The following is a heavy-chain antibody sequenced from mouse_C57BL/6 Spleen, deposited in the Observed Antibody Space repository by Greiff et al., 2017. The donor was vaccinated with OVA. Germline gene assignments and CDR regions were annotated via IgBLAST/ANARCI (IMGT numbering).Heavy chain of an antibody. CDR2: IYPGGGYT. Sequence: QVQLQQSGAELVRPGTSVKMSCKASGYTFTNYWIGWAKQRPGHGLEWIGDIYPGGGYTNYNEKFKGKATLTADKSSSTAYMQFSSLTSEDSAIDYCARGGRQGLDYWGQGTTLTVSS. CDR1: GYTFTNYW. J-gene: IGHJ2*01. D-gene: IGHD6-1*01. CDR3: ARGGRQGLDY. V-gene: IGHV1-63*01.